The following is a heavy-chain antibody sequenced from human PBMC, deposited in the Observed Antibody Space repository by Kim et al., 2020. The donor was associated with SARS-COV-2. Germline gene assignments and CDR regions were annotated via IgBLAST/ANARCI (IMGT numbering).Heavy chain of an antibody. Sequence: ASVKVSCTASGYTFTNYAMVWVRQAPGQGLEWMGWISAHTGDANYAQKYRGRVTMTTDSSTSTAYMELRSLRSDDTAFYYCARQPSSGWYDNWGQGTLVTVPS. V-gene: IGHV1-18*01. CDR3: ARQPSSGWYDN. J-gene: IGHJ5*02. CDR1: GYTFTNYA. CDR2: ISAHTGDA. D-gene: IGHD6-19*01.